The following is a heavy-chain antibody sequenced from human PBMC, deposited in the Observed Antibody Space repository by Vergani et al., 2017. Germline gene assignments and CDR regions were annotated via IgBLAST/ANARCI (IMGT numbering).Heavy chain of an antibody. CDR3: ARDSYSSSWYSVDN. V-gene: IGHV3-11*05. J-gene: IGHJ4*02. CDR1: GFTFSDYY. D-gene: IGHD6-13*01. Sequence: QVQLVESGGGLVKPGGSLRLSCAASGFTFSDYYMSWIRQAPGKGLEWVSYISSSSSYTNYADSVKGRFTISRDNAKNSLYLQMNSLRAEDTAVYYCARDSYSSSWYSVDNWGQGTLVTVSS. CDR2: ISSSSSYT.